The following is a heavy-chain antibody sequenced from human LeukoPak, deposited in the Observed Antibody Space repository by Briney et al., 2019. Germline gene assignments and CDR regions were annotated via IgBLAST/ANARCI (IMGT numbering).Heavy chain of an antibody. J-gene: IGHJ5*02. CDR3: ARGVSVYVTMGGKNWFDP. CDR2: INPNSGGT. CDR1: GYTFTGYY. V-gene: IGHV1-2*02. D-gene: IGHD2-8*01. Sequence: ASVKVSCKAAGYTFTGYYMHCVRQAPGQGLEWMGWINPNSGGTNYAQKFQGRVTMTRDTSISTAYMELSRLRSDDTAVYYCARGVSVYVTMGGKNWFDPWGQGTLVTVSS.